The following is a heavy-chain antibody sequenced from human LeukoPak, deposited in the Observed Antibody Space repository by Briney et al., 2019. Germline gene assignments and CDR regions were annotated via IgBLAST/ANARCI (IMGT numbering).Heavy chain of an antibody. CDR3: ARVGKNGWDFDH. V-gene: IGHV3-20*04. CDR2: ITWNGGQT. J-gene: IGHJ4*02. D-gene: IGHD6-19*01. Sequence: GGSLRLSCAASGFTFDDYGMSWVRQGPGKGLKWVSTITWNGGQTAYADSVKGRFTISRDNTKISLYLQMYSLRAEDTAVYYCARVGKNGWDFDHWGQGTLVTVSS. CDR1: GFTFDDYG.